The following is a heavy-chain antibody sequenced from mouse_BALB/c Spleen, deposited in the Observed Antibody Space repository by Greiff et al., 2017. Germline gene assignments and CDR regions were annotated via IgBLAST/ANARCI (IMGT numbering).Heavy chain of an antibody. CDR1: GYTFTDYA. CDR2: ISTYYGDA. CDR3: ARRTSTGGFAY. V-gene: IGHV1S137*01. J-gene: IGHJ3*01. Sequence: VQLQQSGAELVRPGVSVKISCKGSGYTFTDYAMHWVKQSHAKSLEWIGVISTYYGDASYNQKFKGKATMTVDKSSSTAYMELARLTSEDSAIYYCARRTSTGGFAYWGQGTLVTVSA.